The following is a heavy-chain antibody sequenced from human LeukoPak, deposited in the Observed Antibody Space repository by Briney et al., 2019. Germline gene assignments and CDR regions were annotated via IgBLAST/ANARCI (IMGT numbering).Heavy chain of an antibody. CDR3: ARVGGRTRDAFDI. J-gene: IGHJ3*02. Sequence: SETLSLTCAVSGGSSSSNNWWSWVRQPPGKGLEWIGEIYHSGSTNYNPSLKSRVTISVDKSKNQFSLKLSSVTAADTAVYYCARVGGRTRDAFDIWGQGTMVTVSS. V-gene: IGHV4-4*02. CDR2: IYHSGST. CDR1: GGSSSSNNW. D-gene: IGHD4-23*01.